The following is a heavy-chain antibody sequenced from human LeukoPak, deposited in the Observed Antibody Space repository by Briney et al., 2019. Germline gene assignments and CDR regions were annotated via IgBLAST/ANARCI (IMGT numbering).Heavy chain of an antibody. CDR3: ARVEYYGGNDYFDY. V-gene: IGHV1-2*06. CDR1: GYTFTGYY. D-gene: IGHD4-23*01. CDR2: INPNSGGT. Sequence: ASVKVSCKASGYTFTGYYMHWVRQAPGQGLEWMGRINPNSGGTNYAQKFQGRVTMTRDTSISTAYMELSRLRSDDTAVYYCARVEYYGGNDYFDYWGQGSLVTVSS. J-gene: IGHJ4*02.